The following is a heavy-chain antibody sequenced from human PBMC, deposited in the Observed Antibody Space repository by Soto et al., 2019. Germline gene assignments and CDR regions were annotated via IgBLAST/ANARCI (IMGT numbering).Heavy chain of an antibody. J-gene: IGHJ6*02. CDR2: IYYSGST. CDR1: GGSISSGGYY. Sequence: SETLSLTCTVSGGSISSGGYYWSWIRQHPGKGLEWIGYIYYSGSTYYNPSLKSRVTISVDTSKNQFSLKLSSVTAADTAVYYCARDLRATGKGSGYYYYYGMDVWGQGATVTVSS. CDR3: ARDLRATGKGSGYYYYYGMDV. D-gene: IGHD1-1*01. V-gene: IGHV4-31*03.